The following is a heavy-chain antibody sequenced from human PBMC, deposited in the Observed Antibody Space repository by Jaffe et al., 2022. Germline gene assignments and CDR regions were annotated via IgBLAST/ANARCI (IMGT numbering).Heavy chain of an antibody. Sequence: QVQLVESGGAVVQPGGSLRLSCAASGFTFSIYGMHWVRQAPGKGLEWVAVMSSDGKNEHYADSVKGRFTISRDNSRNTLYLQMNSLRPEDTAVYYCAKDIVIVSHYYYFMDVWGKGTTVTVSS. V-gene: IGHV3-30*18. CDR2: MSSDGKNE. CDR1: GFTFSIYG. J-gene: IGHJ6*03. D-gene: IGHD2-21*01. CDR3: AKDIVIVSHYYYFMDV.